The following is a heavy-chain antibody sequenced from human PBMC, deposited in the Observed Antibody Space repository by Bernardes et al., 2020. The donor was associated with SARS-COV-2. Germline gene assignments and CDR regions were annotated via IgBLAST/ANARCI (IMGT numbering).Heavy chain of an antibody. D-gene: IGHD3-22*01. CDR1: GYTFTTYG. Sequence: ASVKVSCKASGYTFTTYGISWVRQAPGQGLEWMGWISAYNGDTNYAQKLQGRVTMTTDTSTSTAYMELRSLRSDDTAMYYCARENYYDSSGYRGDFDNWGQGTLVTVSS. J-gene: IGHJ4*02. CDR3: ARENYYDSSGYRGDFDN. CDR2: ISAYNGDT. V-gene: IGHV1-18*01.